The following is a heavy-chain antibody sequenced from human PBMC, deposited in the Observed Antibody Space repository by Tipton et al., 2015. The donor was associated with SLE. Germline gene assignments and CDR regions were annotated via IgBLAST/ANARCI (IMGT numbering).Heavy chain of an antibody. J-gene: IGHJ3*02. CDR2: IGSAGDT. CDR1: GFTFSRYD. CDR3: ARDGMAVAGYAFDI. D-gene: IGHD6-19*01. Sequence: SLRLSCAASGFTFSRYDMHWVRQATGKGLEWVSAIGSAGDTYYPGSVKGRFTISRENAKNSLYLQMNSLRAGDTAVYYFARDGMAVAGYAFDIWGQGTMVTVSS. V-gene: IGHV3-13*01.